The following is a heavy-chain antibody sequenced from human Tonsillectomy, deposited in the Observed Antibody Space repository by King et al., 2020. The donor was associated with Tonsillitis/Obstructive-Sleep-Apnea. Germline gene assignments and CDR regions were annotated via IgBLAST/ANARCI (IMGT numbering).Heavy chain of an antibody. V-gene: IGHV3-9*01. CDR3: AKILLRGSGYYDFDH. CDR2: ITWNSGST. J-gene: IGHJ5*02. D-gene: IGHD3-3*01. CDR1: GFTFDDYA. Sequence: VQLVESGGGLVQPGRSLRLSCAASGFTFDDYAMHWVRQPPGKGLEWVSGITWNSGSTGYADSVKGRFTISRDNAKNSLYLQMNSLRAEDTALYYCAKILLRGSGYYDFDHWGQGTLVTVSS.